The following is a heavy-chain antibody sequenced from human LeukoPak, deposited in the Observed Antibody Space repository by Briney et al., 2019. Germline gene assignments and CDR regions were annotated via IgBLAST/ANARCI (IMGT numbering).Heavy chain of an antibody. D-gene: IGHD2-2*01. CDR2: ISSNGGST. V-gene: IGHV3-64*01. Sequence: PGGSLRLSCAASGFTLSSYAMHWVRQAPGKGLEYVSAISSNGGSTYYANSVKGRFTISRDNSKNTLYLQMGSLRAEDMAVYYCARMRVPAASYYYYGMDVWGQGTTVTVSS. J-gene: IGHJ6*02. CDR3: ARMRVPAASYYYYGMDV. CDR1: GFTLSSYA.